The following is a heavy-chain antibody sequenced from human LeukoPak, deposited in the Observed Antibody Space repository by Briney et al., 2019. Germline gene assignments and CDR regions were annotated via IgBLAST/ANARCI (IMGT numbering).Heavy chain of an antibody. Sequence: ASVKVSCKASGYTFTSYDIDWVRQATGQGLEWMGWMNPNSGNTGYAQKFQGRVTMTRNTSISTAYMELSSLRSEDTAVYYCARFNGRGVSNDYWGQGTLVTVSA. V-gene: IGHV1-8*01. J-gene: IGHJ4*02. CDR2: MNPNSGNT. CDR3: ARFNGRGVSNDY. D-gene: IGHD3-10*01. CDR1: GYTFTSYD.